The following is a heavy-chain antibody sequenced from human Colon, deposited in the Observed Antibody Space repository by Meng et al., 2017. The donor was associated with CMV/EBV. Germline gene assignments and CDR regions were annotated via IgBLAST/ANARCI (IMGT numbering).Heavy chain of an antibody. J-gene: IGHJ6*02. V-gene: IGHV3-30*02. CDR3: ARALAAAGRSYFYYGMDV. D-gene: IGHD6-13*01. Sequence: GGSLRLSCAASGFTLSSYGMHWVRQAPGKGLEWVAFIRYDGTNEYYVDSVKGRFTISRDNSKNTLSLQMNSLRAEDTAVYYCARALAAAGRSYFYYGMDVWGQGTTVTVSS. CDR2: IRYDGTNE. CDR1: GFTLSSYG.